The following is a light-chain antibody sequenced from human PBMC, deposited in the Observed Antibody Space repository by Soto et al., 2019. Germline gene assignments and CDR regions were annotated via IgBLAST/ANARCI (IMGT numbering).Light chain of an antibody. J-gene: IGLJ1*01. Sequence: QSVLSQPPSVSAAPGQRVTISCSGSSSNIGKYYVSWYQQVPGTAPTLLIYDNTQRPSGIPDRFSGSKSGTSATLAITGLQTGDEADDYCATWDGGLTPQGVFGTGTKVTVL. CDR1: SSNIGKYY. V-gene: IGLV1-51*01. CDR2: DNT. CDR3: ATWDGGLTPQGV.